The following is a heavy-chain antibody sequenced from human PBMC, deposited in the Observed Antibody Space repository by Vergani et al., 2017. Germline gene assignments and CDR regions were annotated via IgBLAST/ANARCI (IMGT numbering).Heavy chain of an antibody. CDR2: IGTAGDT. Sequence: EVQLVESGGGLVQPGGSLRLSCAASGFTFSSYDMHWVRQATGKGLEWVSAIGTAGDTYYPGSLKGRFTISRENAKNSLYLQMNSLRAGDTAVYYCAREGVGFGAFDIWGQGTMVTVSS. CDR3: AREGVGFGAFDI. D-gene: IGHD3-10*01. J-gene: IGHJ3*02. CDR1: GFTFSSYD. V-gene: IGHV3-13*01.